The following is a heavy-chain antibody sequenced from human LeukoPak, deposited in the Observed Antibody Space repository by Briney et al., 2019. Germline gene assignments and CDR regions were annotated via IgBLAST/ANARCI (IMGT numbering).Heavy chain of an antibody. V-gene: IGHV4-39*01. Sequence: PSETLSLTCTVSGGSISSTGYYWGWIRQSPGKGLEWIGTIYHSGSTYYNPSLKSRVTISVDTSKNQFSLKLSSETAADMAVYYCTRHQWWLAPRNFDYWGQGTLVTVSS. CDR3: TRHQWWLAPRNFDY. D-gene: IGHD2-8*01. CDR2: IYHSGST. J-gene: IGHJ4*02. CDR1: GGSISSTGYY.